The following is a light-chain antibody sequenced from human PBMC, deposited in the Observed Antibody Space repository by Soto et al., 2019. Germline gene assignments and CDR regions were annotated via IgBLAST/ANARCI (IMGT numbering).Light chain of an antibody. V-gene: IGLV2-8*01. CDR1: SSDVGGYNF. CDR3: SSFAAFNHRYV. Sequence: QSALTQPPSASGSPGQSVTISCTGTSSDVGGYNFVSWYQQHPGKAPKLIIYEVNKRPSGVPDRFSGSKSGNTASLTVSGLQAEDEANYYCSSFAAFNHRYVFGPVTKLTVL. J-gene: IGLJ1*01. CDR2: EVN.